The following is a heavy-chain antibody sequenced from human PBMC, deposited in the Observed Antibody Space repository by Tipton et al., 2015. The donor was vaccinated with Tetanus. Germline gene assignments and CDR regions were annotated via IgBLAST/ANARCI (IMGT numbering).Heavy chain of an antibody. CDR2: ISHSGGSI. CDR1: GFTFSDYA. V-gene: IGHV3-23*01. CDR3: AKGPICSGGSCLPQNFDS. J-gene: IGHJ4*02. D-gene: IGHD2-15*01. Sequence: GSLRLSCLASGFTFSDYAMSWVRQAPGKGPEWVSSISHSGGSIYYADSVRGRFTISRDNSKKTLFLHTNSPRADDTAVYYCAKGPICSGGSCLPQNFDSWGQGTLVIVSS.